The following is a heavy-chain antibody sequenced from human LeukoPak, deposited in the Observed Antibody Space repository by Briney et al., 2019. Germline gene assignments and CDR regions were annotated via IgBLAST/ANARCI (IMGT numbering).Heavy chain of an antibody. CDR1: GYSISSGYY. CDR2: IYHSGST. V-gene: IGHV4-38-2*02. D-gene: IGHD3-9*01. J-gene: IGHJ4*02. Sequence: SETLSLTCTVSGYSISSGYYWGWIRQPPGKGLEWIGSIYHSGSTYYNPSLKSRVTISVDTSKNQFSLKLSSVTAADTAVYYCARTGYFDWLLDYWGQGTLVTVSS. CDR3: ARTGYFDWLLDY.